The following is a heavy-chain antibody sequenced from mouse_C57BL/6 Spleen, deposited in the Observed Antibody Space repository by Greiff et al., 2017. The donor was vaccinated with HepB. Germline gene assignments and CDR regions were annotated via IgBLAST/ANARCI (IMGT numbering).Heavy chain of an antibody. V-gene: IGHV1-82*01. CDR3: ARGMNWDGYFDV. J-gene: IGHJ1*03. CDR2: IYPGDGDT. Sequence: QVQLKQSGPELVKPGASVTISCKASGYAFSSSWMNWVKQRPGKGLEWIGRIYPGDGDTNYNGKFKGKATLTADKSSSTAYMQLSSLTSEDSAVYFCARGMNWDGYFDVWGTGTTVTVSS. D-gene: IGHD4-1*01. CDR1: GYAFSSSW.